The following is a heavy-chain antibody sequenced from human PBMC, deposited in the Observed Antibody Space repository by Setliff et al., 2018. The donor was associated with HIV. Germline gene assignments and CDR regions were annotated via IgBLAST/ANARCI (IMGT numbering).Heavy chain of an antibody. V-gene: IGHV4-31*01. J-gene: IGHJ4*02. Sequence: PSETLSLTCTVSGDSITSGSFFWTWIRQHPGKGLEWIGYIYYSGSATYNPSLKSQASISVDTSRNEFSLKLSSVTAADTAVYFCARGGAFCGRDSCYYLDYWGQGNPVTVSS. CDR2: IYYSGSA. D-gene: IGHD2-21*02. CDR1: GDSITSGSFF. CDR3: ARGGAFCGRDSCYYLDY.